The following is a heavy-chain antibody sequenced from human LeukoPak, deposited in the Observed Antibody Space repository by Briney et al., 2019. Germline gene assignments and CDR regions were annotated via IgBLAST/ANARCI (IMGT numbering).Heavy chain of an antibody. Sequence: GGSLRLSCAASGFTFDDYAMHWVRQAPGKGLEWVSGISWNSGSIGYAGSVKGRFTISRDNAKNTLYLQMNSLRVEDTAVYYCGRGWEEGFDPWGQGTLVTVTS. CDR3: GRGWEEGFDP. V-gene: IGHV3-9*01. CDR2: ISWNSGSI. D-gene: IGHD1-26*01. J-gene: IGHJ5*02. CDR1: GFTFDDYA.